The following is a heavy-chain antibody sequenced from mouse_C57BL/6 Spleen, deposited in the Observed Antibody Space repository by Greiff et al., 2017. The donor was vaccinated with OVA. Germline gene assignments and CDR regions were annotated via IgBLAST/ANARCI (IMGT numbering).Heavy chain of an antibody. J-gene: IGHJ4*01. CDR1: GYTFTSYW. CDR3: ARWGYSNFAMDY. CDR2: IDPSDSET. V-gene: IGHV1-52*01. D-gene: IGHD2-5*01. Sequence: VQLQQSGAELVRPGSSVKLSCKASGYTFTSYWMHWVKQRPIQGLEWIGNIDPSDSETHYNQKFKDKATLTVDKSSSTAYMQLSSLTSEDSAVYYCARWGYSNFAMDYWGQGTSVTVSS.